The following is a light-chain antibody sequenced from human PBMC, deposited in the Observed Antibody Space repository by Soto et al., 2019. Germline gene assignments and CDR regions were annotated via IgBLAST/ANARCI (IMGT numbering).Light chain of an antibody. CDR3: QQYNNWPRT. Sequence: DIQMTQSPSTLSGSVGDRVTITCRASQTISSWLAWYQQKPGKAPKLLIYDASSLESGVPSRFSGSGSGTEFTLTISSLQSEDFAVYYCQQYNNWPRTFGQGTKVDNK. CDR1: QTISSW. V-gene: IGKV1-5*01. J-gene: IGKJ1*01. CDR2: DAS.